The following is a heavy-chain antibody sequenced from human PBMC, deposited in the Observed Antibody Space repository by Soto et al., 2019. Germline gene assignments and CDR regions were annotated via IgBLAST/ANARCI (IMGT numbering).Heavy chain of an antibody. D-gene: IGHD3-22*01. CDR2: IKEDGSET. CDR3: ARLYYHDYSGHGSLGY. J-gene: IGHJ4*02. Sequence: GGSLRLSCAASGFTVRDYRMSWVRQAPGKGLEWVANIKEDGSETYYVDSVKGRFTISRDNAKNSVYLQVNSLRAEDTAVYYCARLYYHDYSGHGSLGYWGQGTLVTVSS. V-gene: IGHV3-7*01. CDR1: GFTVRDYR.